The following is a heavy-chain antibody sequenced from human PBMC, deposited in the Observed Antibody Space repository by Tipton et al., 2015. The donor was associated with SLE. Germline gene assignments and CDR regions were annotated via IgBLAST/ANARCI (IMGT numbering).Heavy chain of an antibody. D-gene: IGHD6-6*01. CDR2: IYYSGST. J-gene: IGHJ4*02. Sequence: TLSLTFTVSGGSISSYYWSWIRQPPGKGLEWIGYIYYSGSTNYNPSLKSRVTISVDTSKNQFSLKLSSVTAADTAVYYCARGRGSSSSGHYWGQGTLVTVSS. CDR1: GGSISSYY. CDR3: ARGRGSSSSGHY. V-gene: IGHV4-59*12.